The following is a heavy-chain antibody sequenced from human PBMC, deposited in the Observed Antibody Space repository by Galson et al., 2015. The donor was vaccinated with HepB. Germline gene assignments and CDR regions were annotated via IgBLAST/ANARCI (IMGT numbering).Heavy chain of an antibody. Sequence: SVKVSCKASGGTFSSYTISWVRQAPGQGLEWMGGIIPIFGTANYAQKFQGRVTITADDSTSTANMELSSLRSEDTAVYYCASLSPQKQQLPPRGYYGMDVWGQGTTVTVSS. V-gene: IGHV1-69*13. CDR2: IIPIFGTA. D-gene: IGHD6-13*01. CDR3: ASLSPQKQQLPPRGYYGMDV. CDR1: GGTFSSYT. J-gene: IGHJ6*02.